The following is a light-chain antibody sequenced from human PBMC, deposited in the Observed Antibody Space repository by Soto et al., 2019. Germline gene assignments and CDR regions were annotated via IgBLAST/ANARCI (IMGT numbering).Light chain of an antibody. Sequence: QSALTQPASVSGSPGQSITISCTGTSSDVGGYNYVSWYQQHPGKAPKLMIYDVNNRPSGVSNRLSGSKSGNTASLTISGLHAEDESYYYCSSYTSSSTRVVFGVGTKLTVL. J-gene: IGLJ2*01. V-gene: IGLV2-14*01. CDR1: SSDVGGYNY. CDR2: DVN. CDR3: SSYTSSSTRVV.